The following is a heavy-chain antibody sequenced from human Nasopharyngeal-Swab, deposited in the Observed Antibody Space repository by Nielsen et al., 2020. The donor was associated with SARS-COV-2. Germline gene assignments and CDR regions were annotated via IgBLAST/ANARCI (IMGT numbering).Heavy chain of an antibody. Sequence: GESLKISCAASGFTFSSYGMHWVRQAPGKGLEWVAVISYDGSNKYYADSVKGRFTISRDNSKNTLYLQMNSLRAEDTAVYYCASGVPAVLWSNRGLWGQGTLVTVSS. V-gene: IGHV3-30*03. CDR2: ISYDGSNK. CDR3: ASGVPAVLWSNRGL. D-gene: IGHD5-18*01. J-gene: IGHJ4*02. CDR1: GFTFSSYG.